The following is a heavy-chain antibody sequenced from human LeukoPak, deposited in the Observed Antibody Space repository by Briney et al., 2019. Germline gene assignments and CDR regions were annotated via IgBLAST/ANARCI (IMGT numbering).Heavy chain of an antibody. CDR3: ARADSGYEDY. J-gene: IGHJ4*02. Sequence: PSETLSLTCAVHGGSFSGYYWSWIRQPPGKGLEWIGEINHSGSTNYNPSLKSRVTISVDTSKNQFSLKLSSVTAADTAVYYCARADSGYEDYWGQGTLVTVSS. CDR1: GGSFSGYY. V-gene: IGHV4-34*01. CDR2: INHSGST. D-gene: IGHD5-12*01.